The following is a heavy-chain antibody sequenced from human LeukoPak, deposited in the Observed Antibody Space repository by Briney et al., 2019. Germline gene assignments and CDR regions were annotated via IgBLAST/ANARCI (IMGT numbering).Heavy chain of an antibody. CDR1: GFTFSSYE. V-gene: IGHV3-48*03. J-gene: IGHJ4*02. CDR2: ISSSGSTI. Sequence: GGSLRLSCAASGFTFSSYEMNWVRQAPGKGLEWVSYISSSGSTIYYADSVKGRFTISRDNAKNSLYLQMNSLRAEDTAVYYCARVRRKYYYGSGSPNFDYWGQGTLVTVSS. CDR3: ARVRRKYYYGSGSPNFDY. D-gene: IGHD3-10*01.